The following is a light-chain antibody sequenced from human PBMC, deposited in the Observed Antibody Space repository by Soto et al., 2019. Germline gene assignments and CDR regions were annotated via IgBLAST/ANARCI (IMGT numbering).Light chain of an antibody. CDR3: QTWGSGIVV. CDR1: SGHINYA. CDR2: LNSDGSH. J-gene: IGLJ2*01. Sequence: QLVLTQSPSASASLGASVTLTCTLTSGHINYAIAWHQQQSEKGPRYLMKLNSDGSHSKGDGNPDRFSGSSSGAERYLTISSLQSEDEAYYFCQTWGSGIVVFGGGTKLTVL. V-gene: IGLV4-69*01.